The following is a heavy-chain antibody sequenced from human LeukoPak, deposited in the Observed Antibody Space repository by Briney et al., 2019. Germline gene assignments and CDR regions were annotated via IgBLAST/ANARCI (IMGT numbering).Heavy chain of an antibody. CDR1: GFTFSSYS. Sequence: GGSLRLSCAASGFTFSSYSMNWVRQAPGKGLEWVSYISSSSSTIYYADSVKGRFTISRDNAKNSLYLQMNSLRAEDTAVYYCARVGNLGSSGAFDIWGQGTMVTVSS. CDR3: ARVGNLGSSGAFDI. V-gene: IGHV3-48*01. D-gene: IGHD3-22*01. CDR2: ISSSSSTI. J-gene: IGHJ3*02.